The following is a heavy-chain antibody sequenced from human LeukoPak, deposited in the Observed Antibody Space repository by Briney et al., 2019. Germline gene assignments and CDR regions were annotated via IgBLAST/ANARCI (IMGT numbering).Heavy chain of an antibody. V-gene: IGHV1-69*05. D-gene: IGHD6-6*01. CDR2: IIPIFGTA. CDR1: GGTFSSYA. J-gene: IGHJ6*03. Sequence: SVKVSCKASGGTFSSYAISWVRQAPEQGLEWMGGIIPIFGTANYAQKFQGRVTITMDESTSTAYMELSSLRSEDTAVYYCARERIAARTYYYYYMDVWGKGTTVTVSS. CDR3: ARERIAARTYYYYYMDV.